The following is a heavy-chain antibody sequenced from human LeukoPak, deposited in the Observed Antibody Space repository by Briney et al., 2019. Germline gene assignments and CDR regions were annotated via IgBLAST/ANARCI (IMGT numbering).Heavy chain of an antibody. CDR1: GGSFSGYY. Sequence: SETLSLTCAVYGGSFSGYYWSWIRQPPGKGLEWIREINHSGSTNYNPSLKRRVTISVETSKNQFSLKLSSVTAAVTAVYYCAREGLIAAAGGPEFDYWGQGTLVTVSS. V-gene: IGHV4-34*01. CDR2: INHSGST. J-gene: IGHJ4*02. CDR3: AREGLIAAAGGPEFDY. D-gene: IGHD6-13*01.